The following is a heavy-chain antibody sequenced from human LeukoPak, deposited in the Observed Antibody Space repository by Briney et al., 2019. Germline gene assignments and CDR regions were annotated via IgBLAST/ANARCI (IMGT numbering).Heavy chain of an antibody. V-gene: IGHV1-2*02. D-gene: IGHD6-13*01. CDR1: GYTFTASY. J-gene: IGHJ4*02. Sequence: ASVRVSSMASGYTFTASYMHWVRQAPGQGRGWVGWLNPKSGGAHYTQKLQGRVTISRDTILRTAYMDLSRLRYHDTAVYYCARGLTAAGTAVYYWGQGTLVTVSS. CDR2: LNPKSGGA. CDR3: ARGLTAAGTAVYY.